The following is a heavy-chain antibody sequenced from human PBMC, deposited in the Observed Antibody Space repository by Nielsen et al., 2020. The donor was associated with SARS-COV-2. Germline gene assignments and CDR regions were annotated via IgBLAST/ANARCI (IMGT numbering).Heavy chain of an antibody. Sequence: ASVKVSCKASGYTFTGYYMHWVRQAPGQGLEWMGWISAYNGNTNYAQKLQGRVTMTTDTSTSTAYMELSRLRSDDTAVYYCARERYCSSTSCGMDVWGQGTTVTVSS. CDR3: ARERYCSSTSCGMDV. CDR2: ISAYNGNT. V-gene: IGHV1-18*04. J-gene: IGHJ6*02. CDR1: GYTFTGYY. D-gene: IGHD2-2*01.